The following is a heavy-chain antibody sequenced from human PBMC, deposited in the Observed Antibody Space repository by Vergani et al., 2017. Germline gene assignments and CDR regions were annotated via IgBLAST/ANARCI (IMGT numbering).Heavy chain of an antibody. D-gene: IGHD3-10*01. CDR2: ISGSGGST. Sequence: EVQLLESGGGLVQPGGSLRLSCAASGFTFSSYAMSWVRQAPGKGLEWVSAISGSGGSTYYADSVKGRFTISRDNSKNTLYLQMNSLRAEDTAVYYCARDGSGSYYNPHYFDYWGQGTLVTVSS. CDR1: GFTFSSYA. J-gene: IGHJ4*02. CDR3: ARDGSGSYYNPHYFDY. V-gene: IGHV3-23*01.